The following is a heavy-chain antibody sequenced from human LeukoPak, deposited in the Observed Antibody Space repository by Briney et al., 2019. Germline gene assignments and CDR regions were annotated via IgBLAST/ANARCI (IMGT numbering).Heavy chain of an antibody. V-gene: IGHV3-20*04. CDR1: GFTFDDYG. J-gene: IGHJ6*02. CDR2: INWNGGST. Sequence: GGSLRLSCAASGFTFDDYGMSWVRQAPGRGLEWVSGINWNGGSTDYADSVKGRFTISRDNAKNSLYLQMNSLRAEDTAVYYCASTGGYGSGTYDYHYFGMDVWGQGTTVTVSS. D-gene: IGHD3-10*01. CDR3: ASTGGYGSGTYDYHYFGMDV.